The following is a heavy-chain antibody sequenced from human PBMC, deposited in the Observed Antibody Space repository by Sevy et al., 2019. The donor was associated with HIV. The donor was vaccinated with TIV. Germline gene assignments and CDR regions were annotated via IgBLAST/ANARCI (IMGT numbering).Heavy chain of an antibody. J-gene: IGHJ5*02. V-gene: IGHV4-59*01. D-gene: IGHD3-10*01. CDR2: IYYSGST. CDR3: AGSMVRGVIILGRFDP. CDR1: GGSISSYY. Sequence: SETLSLTCTVSGGSISSYYWSWIRQPPGKGLEWIGYIYYSGSTNYNPSLKSRVTISVDTSKNQFSLRLSSVTAADTAVYYWAGSMVRGVIILGRFDPWGQGTLVTVSS.